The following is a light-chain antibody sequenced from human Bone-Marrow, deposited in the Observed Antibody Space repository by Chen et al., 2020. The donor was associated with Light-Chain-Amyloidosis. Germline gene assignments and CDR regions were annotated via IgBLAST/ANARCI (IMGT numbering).Light chain of an antibody. CDR3: QSPDNGGTSVI. J-gene: IGLJ2*01. CDR1: AVPKQY. Sequence: SYELTQPPSVSVSPGQTARITCSGDAVPKQYSYWYQQKPGQAPVMVIYRDTERPSGIPDRFSGSSSGTTVTLTISGVQAEDEADYYCQSPDNGGTSVIFGGGTKLTVL. CDR2: RDT. V-gene: IGLV3-25*03.